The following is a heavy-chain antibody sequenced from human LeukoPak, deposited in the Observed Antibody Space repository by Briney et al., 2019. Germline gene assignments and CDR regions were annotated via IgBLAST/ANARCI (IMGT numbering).Heavy chain of an antibody. D-gene: IGHD2-21*01. Sequence: SETLSLTCTVSGGSTNFYYWNWIRQPAGKGLEWIGRIYSTGSTNYSPSLKSRVTMSVDKSKNQFSLNLSSVTAADTAVYYCARGIANPYSFDSWGQGILVTVSS. V-gene: IGHV4-4*07. CDR3: ARGIANPYSFDS. J-gene: IGHJ4*02. CDR1: GGSTNFYY. CDR2: IYSTGST.